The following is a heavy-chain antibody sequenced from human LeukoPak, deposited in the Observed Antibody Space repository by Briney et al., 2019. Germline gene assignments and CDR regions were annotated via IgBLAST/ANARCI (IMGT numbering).Heavy chain of an antibody. CDR2: INTVASYI. CDR1: GFTFSSYS. J-gene: IGHJ4*02. CDR3: ARLRRNSDRSGFYYYYDN. Sequence: GGTLRLSCAASGFTFSSYSFNWVRQAPGKGLEWVSSINTVASYIYYADSVRGRFTISRDNAENSLWLQMNGLRAEDSAVYYCARLRRNSDRSGFYYYYDNWGQGTLVTVSS. D-gene: IGHD3-22*01. V-gene: IGHV3-21*01.